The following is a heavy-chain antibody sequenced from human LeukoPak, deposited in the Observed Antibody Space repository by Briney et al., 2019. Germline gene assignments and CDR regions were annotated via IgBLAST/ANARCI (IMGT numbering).Heavy chain of an antibody. J-gene: IGHJ4*02. Sequence: SSETPSLTCTVSGGSISSYYWSWIRQPPGKGLEWIGYIYYSGSTNYNPSLKSRVTISVDTSKNHFSLKLSSVTAADTAVYYCARVESSGWYYYFDYWGQGTLVTVSS. CDR1: GGSISSYY. D-gene: IGHD6-19*01. V-gene: IGHV4-59*01. CDR2: IYYSGST. CDR3: ARVESSGWYYYFDY.